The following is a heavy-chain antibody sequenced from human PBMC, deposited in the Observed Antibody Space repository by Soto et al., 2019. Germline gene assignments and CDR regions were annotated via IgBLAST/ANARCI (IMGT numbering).Heavy chain of an antibody. J-gene: IGHJ6*02. V-gene: IGHV5-51*01. CDR2: IYPGDSDT. Sequence: PGESLKISCKGSGYSFTSYWIGWVRQMPGKGLEWMGIIYPGDSDTRYSPSFQGQVTISADKSISTAYLQWSSLKASDTAMYYCARLSCSGGSCYSYPQGYYGIDVWGQGTTVTVSS. D-gene: IGHD2-15*01. CDR3: ARLSCSGGSCYSYPQGYYGIDV. CDR1: GYSFTSYW.